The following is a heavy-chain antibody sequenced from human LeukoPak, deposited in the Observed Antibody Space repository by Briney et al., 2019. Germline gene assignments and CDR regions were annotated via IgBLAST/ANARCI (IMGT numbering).Heavy chain of an antibody. Sequence: GGSLRLSCAASGFTVSSNYMSWVRQAAGKWLEWVSEIYSDGRTYYAASVKGRFSISRDNSKNTVYLQMNSLRIEDTAVYYCAKGILMVYDAFDIWGQGTMVTVSS. CDR1: GFTVSSNY. V-gene: IGHV3-53*05. J-gene: IGHJ3*02. D-gene: IGHD2-8*01. CDR3: AKGILMVYDAFDI. CDR2: IYSDGRT.